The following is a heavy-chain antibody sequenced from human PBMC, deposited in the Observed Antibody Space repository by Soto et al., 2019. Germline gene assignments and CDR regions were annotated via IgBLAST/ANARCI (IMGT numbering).Heavy chain of an antibody. CDR2: ISYDGSNK. D-gene: IGHD3-22*01. CDR3: ARDEDNSSGSSGYFDY. J-gene: IGHJ4*02. Sequence: GGSLRLSCAASGFTFSSYAMHWVRQAPGKGLEWVAVISYDGSNKYYADSVKGRFTISRDNSKNTLYLQMNSLRAEDTAVYYCARDEDNSSGSSGYFDYWGQGTLVTVSS. V-gene: IGHV3-30-3*01. CDR1: GFTFSSYA.